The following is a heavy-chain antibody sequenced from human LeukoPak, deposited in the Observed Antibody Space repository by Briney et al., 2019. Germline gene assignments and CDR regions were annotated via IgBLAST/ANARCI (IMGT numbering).Heavy chain of an antibody. Sequence: GRSLRLSCAASGFTFSSYCMHWFRQAPGKGREWVAVIWYDGSNKYYADSVKGRFTISRDNAKNSLYLQMNSLRAEDTAVYYCARGLVSYYYGSVDYWGQGTLVTVSS. CDR1: GFTFSSYC. D-gene: IGHD3-10*01. J-gene: IGHJ4*02. V-gene: IGHV3-33*01. CDR2: IWYDGSNK. CDR3: ARGLVSYYYGSVDY.